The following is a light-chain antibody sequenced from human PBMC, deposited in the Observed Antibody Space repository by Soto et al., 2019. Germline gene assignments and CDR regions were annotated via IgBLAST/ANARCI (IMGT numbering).Light chain of an antibody. CDR2: DAS. V-gene: IGKV3-11*01. CDR1: ESVRSY. J-gene: IGKJ5*01. Sequence: EIVLTQSPATLSLSPGERATLSYRASESVRSYLAWYQQKPGQAPRLLIYDASNRATGIPARFSGSGSGTDFTLTISSLEPEDFAVYYCQQRYKWPPITFGQGTRLETK. CDR3: QQRYKWPPIT.